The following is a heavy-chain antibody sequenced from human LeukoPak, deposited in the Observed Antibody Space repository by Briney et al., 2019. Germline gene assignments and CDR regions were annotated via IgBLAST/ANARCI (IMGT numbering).Heavy chain of an antibody. D-gene: IGHD3-22*01. V-gene: IGHV3-23*01. CDR1: GFTFSSYA. Sequence: GGSLRLSCAASGFTFSSYAMSWVRQAPGKGLEWVSAISGSGGSTYYADSVKGRFTISRDNSKNTLYLQMNSLRAEDTAVYYCAKDSSPYYYDSSGYYPYWYFNLWGRGTLVTVSS. CDR2: ISGSGGST. CDR3: AKDSSPYYYDSSGYYPYWYFNL. J-gene: IGHJ2*01.